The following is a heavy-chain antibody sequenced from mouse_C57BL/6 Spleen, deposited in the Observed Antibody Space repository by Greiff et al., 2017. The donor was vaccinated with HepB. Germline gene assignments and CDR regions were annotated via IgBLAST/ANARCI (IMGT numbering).Heavy chain of an antibody. CDR1: GYAFSSYW. Sequence: VKLQESGAELVKPGASVKISCKASGYAFSSYWMNWVKQRPGKGLEWIGQIYPGDGDTNYNGKFKGKATLTADKSSSTAYMQLSSLTSEDSAVYFCARDSAGGDFDYWGQGTTLSVSS. CDR2: IYPGDGDT. J-gene: IGHJ2*01. CDR3: ARDSAGGDFDY. V-gene: IGHV1-80*01. D-gene: IGHD3-2*02.